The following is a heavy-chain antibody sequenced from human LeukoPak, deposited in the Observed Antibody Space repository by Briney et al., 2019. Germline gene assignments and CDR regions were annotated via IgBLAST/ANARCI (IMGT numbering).Heavy chain of an antibody. V-gene: IGHV4-59*01. J-gene: IGHJ5*02. CDR3: ARRGFYDSSGYYYGWFDP. Sequence: SETLSLTCTVSGGSISSYYWSWIRQPPGKGLEWIGYIYYSGSTNYNPSLKSRVTISVDTSKNQFSLKLSSVTAADTAVYYCARRGFYDSSGYYYGWFDPWGQGTLVTVSS. CDR1: GGSISSYY. D-gene: IGHD3-22*01. CDR2: IYYSGST.